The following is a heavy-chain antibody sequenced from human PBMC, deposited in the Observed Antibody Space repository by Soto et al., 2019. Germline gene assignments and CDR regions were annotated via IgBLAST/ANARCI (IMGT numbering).Heavy chain of an antibody. CDR2: IYNSGST. Sequence: SEPLSVTCTVSGGTICGYCWTCISKPPGKGLEWIGFIYNSGSTHYNPSLRSRVTISVDTSKNQFSLKLRSVTAEDTAVYYCVRMGYHYGSGSYPLDYWGQGTLVTVSS. V-gene: IGHV4-59*08. D-gene: IGHD3-10*01. CDR3: VRMGYHYGSGSYPLDY. CDR1: GGTICGYC. J-gene: IGHJ4*02.